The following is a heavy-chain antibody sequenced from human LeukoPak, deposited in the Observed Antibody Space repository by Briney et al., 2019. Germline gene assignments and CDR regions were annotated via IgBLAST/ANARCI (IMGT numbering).Heavy chain of an antibody. CDR1: GFTFSSFP. J-gene: IGHJ4*02. V-gene: IGHV3-21*01. CDR2: ISSSSSYI. D-gene: IGHD5-12*01. CDR3: ARATQSGYDL. Sequence: PGGSLRLSCAASGFTFSSFPMSWVRQAPGKGLEWVSSISSSSSYIYYADSVKGRFTISRDNAKNSLYLQMNSLRAEDTAVYYCARATQSGYDLWGQGTLVTVSS.